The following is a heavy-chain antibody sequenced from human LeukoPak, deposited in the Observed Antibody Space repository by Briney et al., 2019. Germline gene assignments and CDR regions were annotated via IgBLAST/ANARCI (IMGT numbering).Heavy chain of an antibody. CDR3: ARDGFYYDSSGYHTGADY. CDR2: IFASGST. V-gene: IGHV4-4*07. CDR1: GGSISSYY. D-gene: IGHD3-22*01. Sequence: SETLSLTCTVSGGSISSYYWSWIRQPAGKGLEWIGRIFASGSTNYKPSLKSRVTVSIDTSKNQFSLKLSSVTAADTAVYYCARDGFYYDSSGYHTGADYWGQGTLVTVSS. J-gene: IGHJ4*02.